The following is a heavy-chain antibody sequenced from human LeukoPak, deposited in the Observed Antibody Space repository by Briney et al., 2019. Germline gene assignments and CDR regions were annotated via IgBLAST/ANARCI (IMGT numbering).Heavy chain of an antibody. CDR2: IKSKTDGGTT. Sequence: GGSLKPPCETPEFPFITTWINGSPQPPGKGREWVGRIKSKTDGGTTDYAAPMKGRFIISRADSKNTVFLQMNSLQIEDTAVYYCTTVVFVYGAFDIWGRGTMVAVSS. J-gene: IGHJ3*02. D-gene: IGHD2/OR15-2a*01. V-gene: IGHV3-15*01. CDR1: EFPFITTW. CDR3: TTVVFVYGAFDI.